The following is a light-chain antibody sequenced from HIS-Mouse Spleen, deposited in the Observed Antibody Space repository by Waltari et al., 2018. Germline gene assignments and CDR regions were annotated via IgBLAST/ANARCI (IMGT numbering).Light chain of an antibody. CDR3: YSTDSSGNHRV. CDR1: ELPKKY. CDR2: EDS. V-gene: IGLV3-10*01. Sequence: SYELTQPPSVSVSPGQTDRITCPGDELPKKYAYWYQQKSGQAPVLVIYEDSKRPSGIPERFSGSSSGTMATLTISGAQVEDEADYYCYSTDSSGNHRVFGGGTKLTVL. J-gene: IGLJ2*01.